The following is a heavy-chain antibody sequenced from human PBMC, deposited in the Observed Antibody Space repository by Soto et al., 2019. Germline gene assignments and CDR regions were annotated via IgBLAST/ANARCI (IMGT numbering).Heavy chain of an antibody. Sequence: QVQLVQSGAEVKKPGASVKVSCKASGYTFTSYDINWVRQATGQGLEWMGWMNPTSGNTGYAQKFQGGVTMTRNTSISTAYMELSSLRSEDTAVYYCARADRYCSGGSCYSGHAFDIWGQGTMVTVSS. CDR2: MNPTSGNT. CDR1: GYTFTSYD. D-gene: IGHD2-15*01. CDR3: ARADRYCSGGSCYSGHAFDI. J-gene: IGHJ3*02. V-gene: IGHV1-8*01.